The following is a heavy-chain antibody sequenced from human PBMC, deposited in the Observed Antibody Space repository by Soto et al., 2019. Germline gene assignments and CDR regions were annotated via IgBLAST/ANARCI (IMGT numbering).Heavy chain of an antibody. CDR2: ISWNSGSI. J-gene: IGHJ4*02. D-gene: IGHD2-15*01. Sequence: EVQLVESGGGLVQPGRSLRLSCAASGFTFDDYAMHWVRQAPGKGLEWVSGISWNSGSIGYADSVKGRFTISRDNAKNSLYLQMNSLRAEDTALYYCAKANRRYCSGGSCYNFDYWVQGTLVTVSS. CDR3: AKANRRYCSGGSCYNFDY. CDR1: GFTFDDYA. V-gene: IGHV3-9*01.